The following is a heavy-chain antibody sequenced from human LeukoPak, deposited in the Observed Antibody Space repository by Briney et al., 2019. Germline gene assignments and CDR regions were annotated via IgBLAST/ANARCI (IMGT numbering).Heavy chain of an antibody. Sequence: GGSLRLSCAASGFIFSSYPLNWVRQAPGKGLEWVSTISGDSSYIQYADSVKGRFTISRDNAKNSLYLQMNSLRAEDTAVYYCAREIRVDTAMVADAFDIWGQGTMVTVSS. CDR2: ISGDSSYI. J-gene: IGHJ3*02. CDR1: GFIFSSYP. CDR3: AREIRVDTAMVADAFDI. V-gene: IGHV3-21*04. D-gene: IGHD5-18*01.